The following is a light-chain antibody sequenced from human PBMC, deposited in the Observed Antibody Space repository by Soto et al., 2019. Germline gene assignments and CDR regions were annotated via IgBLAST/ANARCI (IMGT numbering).Light chain of an antibody. Sequence: EIVLTQSPATLSLSPGERATLSCRASQSVSSYLAWYQQKPGQAPRLLIYDASNRATGIPARFSGSWSGTDFTLTSSSLEPEDFAVYYCQQRSNWPPTFGQGTKVEIK. CDR3: QQRSNWPPT. J-gene: IGKJ1*01. CDR1: QSVSSY. CDR2: DAS. V-gene: IGKV3-11*01.